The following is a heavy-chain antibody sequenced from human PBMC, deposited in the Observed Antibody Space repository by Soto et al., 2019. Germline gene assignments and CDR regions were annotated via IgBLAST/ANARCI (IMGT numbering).Heavy chain of an antibody. J-gene: IGHJ6*03. Sequence: SETLSLTCTVSGGSISSSSYYWGWIRQPPGKGLEWIGSIYYSGSTYYNPSLKSRVTISVDTSKNQFSLKLSSVTAADTAVYYCARIPYGDHYYYYYYMDVWGKGTTVTVSS. CDR3: ARIPYGDHYYYYYYMDV. CDR2: IYYSGST. V-gene: IGHV4-39*01. D-gene: IGHD4-17*01. CDR1: GGSISSSSYY.